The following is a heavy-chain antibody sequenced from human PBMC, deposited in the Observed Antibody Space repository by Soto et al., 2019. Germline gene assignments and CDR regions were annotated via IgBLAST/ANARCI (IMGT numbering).Heavy chain of an antibody. J-gene: IGHJ6*02. CDR2: ISYDGSNK. V-gene: IGHV3-30*18. Sequence: QVQLVESGGGVVQPGRSLRLSCAASGFTFSSYGMHWVRQAPGKGLEWVAVISYDGSNKYYADSVKGRFTISRDNSKNTLYLQMNSLRAEDTAVYYCAKDQGYGSGSYLGYYGMDVWGQGTTVTVSS. CDR3: AKDQGYGSGSYLGYYGMDV. CDR1: GFTFSSYG. D-gene: IGHD3-10*01.